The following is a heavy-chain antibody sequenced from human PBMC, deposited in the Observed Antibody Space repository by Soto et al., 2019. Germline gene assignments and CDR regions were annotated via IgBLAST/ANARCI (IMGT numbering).Heavy chain of an antibody. CDR2: IWYDGRKE. Sequence: VQLVESGGGVVQPGRSLRLSCSASGFTFSTYGMHWVRQAPGKGLEWVALIWYDGRKEDYADSVKGRFTISRDNSKNTLYLQMNSLRAEDTAVYYCARDRWIVSTITSFDYWGQGTPVTVSS. V-gene: IGHV3-33*01. J-gene: IGHJ4*02. CDR3: ARDRWIVSTITSFDY. CDR1: GFTFSTYG. D-gene: IGHD5-12*01.